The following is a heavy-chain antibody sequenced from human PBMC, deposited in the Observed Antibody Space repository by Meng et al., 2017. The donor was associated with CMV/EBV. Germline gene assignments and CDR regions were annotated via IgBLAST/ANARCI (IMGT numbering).Heavy chain of an antibody. V-gene: IGHV3-53*01. CDR2: IYSGGST. CDR3: ARVATMVRGVIDY. CDR1: GFTVSSNY. J-gene: IGHJ4*02. Sequence: GESLKISCAASGFTVSSNYMSWVRQAPGKGPEWVSVIYSGGSTYYPDSVKGRFTISRDNSKNTLYLQMNSLRAEDTAVYYCARVATMVRGVIDYWGQGTLVTVSS. D-gene: IGHD3-10*01.